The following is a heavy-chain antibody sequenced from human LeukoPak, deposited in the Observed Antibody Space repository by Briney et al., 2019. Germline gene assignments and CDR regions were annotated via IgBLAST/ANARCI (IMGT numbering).Heavy chain of an antibody. Sequence: PGGSLRLSCAAFGFTFSSSSMNWVRQAPEKGLEWVSYISGGSSTIHYADSVKGRFTISRDNAKNSLYLQMNSLRDEDTALYYCARDYGYSSSFDYWGQGTLVTVSS. V-gene: IGHV3-48*02. CDR2: ISGGSSTI. CDR3: ARDYGYSSSFDY. J-gene: IGHJ4*02. CDR1: GFTFSSSS. D-gene: IGHD6-13*01.